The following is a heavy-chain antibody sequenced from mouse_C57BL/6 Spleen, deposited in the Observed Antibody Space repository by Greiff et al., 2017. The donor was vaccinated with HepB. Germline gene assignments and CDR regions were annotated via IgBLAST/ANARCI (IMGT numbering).Heavy chain of an antibody. Sequence: QVQLKQPGAELVRPGSSVKLSCKASGYTFTSYWMHWVKQRPIQGLEWIGNIDPSDSETHYNQKFKDKATLTVDKSSSTAYMQLSSLTSEDSAVYYCARLGLRFYYFDYWGQGTTLTVSS. V-gene: IGHV1-52*01. CDR3: ARLGLRFYYFDY. J-gene: IGHJ2*01. CDR2: IDPSDSET. D-gene: IGHD1-1*01. CDR1: GYTFTSYW.